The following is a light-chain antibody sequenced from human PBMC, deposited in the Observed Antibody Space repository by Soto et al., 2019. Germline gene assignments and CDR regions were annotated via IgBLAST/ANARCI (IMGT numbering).Light chain of an antibody. V-gene: IGKV3-20*01. CDR1: QSVRNSY. CDR3: QKYGSSPRT. CDR2: GAS. Sequence: EIVLTQSPGTLSLSPGERATLSCRASQSVRNSYLAWFHQRPGQAPRLLIYGASSRATGISDRFSGSGSGTDFTLTISRLEPEALGMSYCQKYGSSPRTFGQGTEVEIK. J-gene: IGKJ1*01.